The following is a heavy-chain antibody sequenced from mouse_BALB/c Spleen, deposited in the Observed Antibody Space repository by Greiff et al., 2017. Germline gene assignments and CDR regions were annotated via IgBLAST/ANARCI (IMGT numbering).Heavy chain of an antibody. CDR2: INPSNGGT. Sequence: QVQLKESGAELVKPGASVKLSCKASGYTFTSYYMYWVKQRPGQGLEWIGEINPSNGGTNFNEKFKSKATLTVDKSSSTAYMQLSSLTSEDSAVYYCASPPFDYWGQGTTLTVSS. CDR1: GYTFTSYY. CDR3: ASPPFDY. V-gene: IGHV1S81*02. J-gene: IGHJ2*01.